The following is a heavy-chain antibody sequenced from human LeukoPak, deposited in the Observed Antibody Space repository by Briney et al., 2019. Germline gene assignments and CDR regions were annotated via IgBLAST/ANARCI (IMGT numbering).Heavy chain of an antibody. CDR2: IYPGDSDT. Sequence: GESLKISCKGPGYSFTSYWIGWVRQMPGKGLEWMGIIYPGDSDTRYSPSFQGQVTISADKSISAAYLQWSSLKASDTAMYYCARPRPELGSSWYLGAFDIWGQGTMVTVSS. D-gene: IGHD6-13*01. CDR3: ARPRPELGSSWYLGAFDI. V-gene: IGHV5-51*01. CDR1: GYSFTSYW. J-gene: IGHJ3*02.